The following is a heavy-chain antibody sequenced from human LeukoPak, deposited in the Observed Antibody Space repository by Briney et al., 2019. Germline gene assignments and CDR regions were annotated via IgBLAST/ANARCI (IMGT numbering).Heavy chain of an antibody. CDR2: ISGSGGST. D-gene: IGHD6-13*01. J-gene: IGHJ4*02. CDR3: AKDDKGVAEQQHAFG. CDR1: GFTFSSYA. Sequence: GGSLRLSCAASGFTFSSYAMSWVRQAPGKGLEWASAISGSGGSTYYADSVKGRFTISRDNSKNTLYLQMNSLRAEDTAVYYCAKDDKGVAEQQHAFGWGQGTLVTVSS. V-gene: IGHV3-23*01.